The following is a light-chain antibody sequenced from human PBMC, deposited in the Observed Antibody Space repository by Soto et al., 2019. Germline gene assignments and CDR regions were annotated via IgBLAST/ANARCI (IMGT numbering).Light chain of an antibody. J-gene: IGKJ1*01. CDR1: QSVKNY. Sequence: EIVLTQSPGTLSLSPGERATLSCRASQSVKNYLAWYQQKPGQPPRLLMIDASSRATGIPDRFSGSGSRTDFTLTGSRLEPEDFAVYYCQQYDSLPRTFGQGTKVEIK. CDR3: QQYDSLPRT. CDR2: DAS. V-gene: IGKV3-20*01.